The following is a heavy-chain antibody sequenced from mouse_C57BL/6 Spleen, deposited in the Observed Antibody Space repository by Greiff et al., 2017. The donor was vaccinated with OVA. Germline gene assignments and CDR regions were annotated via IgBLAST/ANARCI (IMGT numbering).Heavy chain of an antibody. Sequence: VQLQQSGAELVRPGTSVKVSCKASGYAFTNYLIEWVKQRPGQGLEWIGVINPGSGGTNYTEKFKGKATLTADKSSSTAYMQLRSLTSEDSAVYFCARMVTTKGFDYWGQGTTLTVSS. CDR3: ARMVTTKGFDY. D-gene: IGHD2-3*01. J-gene: IGHJ2*01. CDR2: INPGSGGT. CDR1: GYAFTNYL. V-gene: IGHV1-54*01.